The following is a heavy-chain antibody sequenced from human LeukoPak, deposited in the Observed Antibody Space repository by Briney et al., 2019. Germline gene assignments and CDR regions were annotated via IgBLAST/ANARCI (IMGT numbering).Heavy chain of an antibody. V-gene: IGHV4-31*03. CDR3: ARDKGTIFGVVKNYGMDV. Sequence: PSQTLSLTCTVSGGSISSGGYYWSWIRQHPGKGLEWIGYIYYSGSTNYNPSLKSRVTISVDTSKNQFSLKLSSVTAADTAVYYCARDKGTIFGVVKNYGMDVWGQGTTVTVSS. CDR2: IYYSGST. CDR1: GGSISSGGYY. D-gene: IGHD3-3*01. J-gene: IGHJ6*02.